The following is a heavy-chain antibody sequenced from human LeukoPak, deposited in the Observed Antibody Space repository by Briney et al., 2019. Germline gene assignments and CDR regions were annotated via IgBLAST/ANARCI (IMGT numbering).Heavy chain of an antibody. D-gene: IGHD6-13*01. CDR3: AKDKRSGSSWFDAFDI. CDR2: ISYNSGNI. V-gene: IGHV3-9*01. CDR1: GFTFDDYA. Sequence: GRSLRLSCAASGFTFDDYAMHWVRHAPGKGLEWVSGISYNSGNIDYADSVKGRFTISRDNAKNSLYLQMNSLRAEDTALYYCAKDKRSGSSWFDAFDIWGQGTMVTVSS. J-gene: IGHJ3*02.